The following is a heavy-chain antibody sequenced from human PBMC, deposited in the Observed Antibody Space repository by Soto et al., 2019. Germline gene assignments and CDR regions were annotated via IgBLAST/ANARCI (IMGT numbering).Heavy chain of an antibody. D-gene: IGHD1-1*01. CDR1: GYDFTTYG. CDR2: ISAHNGKT. CDR3: ARGRYGDY. Sequence: QVHLVQSGAEVKKPGASVKVSCKGSGYDFTTYGITWVRQAPGQGLEWMAWISAHNGKTDYAHKLQGRVTVTRDTSTSTAYMELRSLRSDDTAVDYCARGRYGDYWGQGALVTVSS. J-gene: IGHJ4*02. V-gene: IGHV1-18*01.